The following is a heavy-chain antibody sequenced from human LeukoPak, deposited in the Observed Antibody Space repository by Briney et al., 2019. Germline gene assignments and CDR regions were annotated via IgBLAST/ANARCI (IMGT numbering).Heavy chain of an antibody. CDR1: GGSISTYY. CDR2: IHASGPT. V-gene: IGHV4-4*09. D-gene: IGHD6-6*01. Sequence: SETLSLTCTVSGGSISTYYWSWIRRPPGKGLEWIAYIHASGPTNYNPSLKSRITISVDTSKNQFSLKLSSVAAGDTAVYYCARHGAGIAARPFDNWGQGTLVTVSS. CDR3: ARHGAGIAARPFDN. J-gene: IGHJ4*02.